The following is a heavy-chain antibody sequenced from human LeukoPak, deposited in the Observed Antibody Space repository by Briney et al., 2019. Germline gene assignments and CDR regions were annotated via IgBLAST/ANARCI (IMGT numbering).Heavy chain of an antibody. CDR1: GGSISSYY. Sequence: SETLSLTCTVSGGSISSYYWSWIRQPPRKGVEWIGYIYYSGSTNYNPSLKSRVTISVDTSKNQFSLKLSSVTAADTAVYYCAGTAFGAFDIWGQGTMVTVSS. J-gene: IGHJ3*02. V-gene: IGHV4-59*01. CDR3: AGTAFGAFDI. D-gene: IGHD5-18*01. CDR2: IYYSGST.